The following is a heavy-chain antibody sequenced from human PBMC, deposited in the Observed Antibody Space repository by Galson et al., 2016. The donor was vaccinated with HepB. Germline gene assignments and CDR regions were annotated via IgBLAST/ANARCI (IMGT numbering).Heavy chain of an antibody. CDR1: GFTLSGYS. J-gene: IGHJ4*02. D-gene: IGHD5-24*01. Sequence: SLRLSCAASGFTLSGYSMNWVRQAPGKGLEWVSSISSSSNYKYQADSLKGRFTISRDNAKNSLYLQMNSLRAEDTAVYYCARLDDYTSSYGQWGRGTLVTVSS. CDR3: ARLDDYTSSYGQ. V-gene: IGHV3-21*01. CDR2: ISSSSNYK.